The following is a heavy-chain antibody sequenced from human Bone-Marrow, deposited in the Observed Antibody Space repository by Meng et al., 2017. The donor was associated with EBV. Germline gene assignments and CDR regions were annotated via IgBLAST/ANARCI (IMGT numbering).Heavy chain of an antibody. CDR2: ISNSGSII. CDR1: GFTLSDYY. Sequence: QGELVVSGGGLVKPGGSLRLSCAASGFTLSDYYMSWIRQAPGKGLEWVSHISNSGSIIYYAASVKGRFTISRDNAKNSLYLQMSSLRAEDTAVYYCASYHGSGSSIDYWGQGTLVTVSS. J-gene: IGHJ4*02. V-gene: IGHV3-11*01. CDR3: ASYHGSGSSIDY. D-gene: IGHD3-10*01.